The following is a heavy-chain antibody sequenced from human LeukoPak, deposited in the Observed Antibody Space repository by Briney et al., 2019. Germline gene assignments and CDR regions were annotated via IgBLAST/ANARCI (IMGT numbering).Heavy chain of an antibody. J-gene: IGHJ4*02. Sequence: GGSLRLSCAASGFTFSSYEMNWVRQAPGKGLEWVSYISSSGSTIYYADSVKGRFTISRDNPKNSLYLQMNSVRAEDTAVYYCASVSDSSSWGQGTLVTVSS. V-gene: IGHV3-48*03. CDR2: ISSSGSTI. D-gene: IGHD6-13*01. CDR1: GFTFSSYE. CDR3: ASVSDSSS.